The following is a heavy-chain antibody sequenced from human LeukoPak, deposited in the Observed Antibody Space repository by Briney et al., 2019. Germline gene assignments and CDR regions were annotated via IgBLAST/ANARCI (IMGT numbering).Heavy chain of an antibody. CDR3: ARDNSSSWFGIYYFDY. V-gene: IGHV4-4*07. CDR2: IYTSGST. CDR1: GGSISSYY. J-gene: IGHJ4*02. D-gene: IGHD6-13*01. Sequence: PSETLSLTCTVSGGSISSYYWSWIRQPAGKGLEWIGRIYTSGSTNYNPSLKSRVTMSVDTSKNQFSLKLSSVTAADTAVYYCARDNSSSWFGIYYFDYWGQGTLVTVSS.